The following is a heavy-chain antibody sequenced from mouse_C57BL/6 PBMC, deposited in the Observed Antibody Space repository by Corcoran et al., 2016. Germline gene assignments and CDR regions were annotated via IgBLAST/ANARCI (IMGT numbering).Heavy chain of an antibody. J-gene: IGHJ3*01. D-gene: IGHD1-1*01. CDR2: INPNNGCT. CDR1: GYTFTDYN. V-gene: IGHV1-18*01. Sequence: EVQLQQSGPELVKPGASVKIPCKASGYTFTDYNMEWVTQSHGKSLEWSGDINPNNGCTIYNQKFKGKSTLIVDKSSSPAYMELRSLTSEDTAVYYCARRGYGSVAYWGQGTLVTVSA. CDR3: ARRGYGSVAY.